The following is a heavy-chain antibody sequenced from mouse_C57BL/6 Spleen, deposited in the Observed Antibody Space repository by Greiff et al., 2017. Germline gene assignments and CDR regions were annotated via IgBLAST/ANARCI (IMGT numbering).Heavy chain of an antibody. CDR3: ARAGESGTAWFAY. V-gene: IGHV1-85*01. D-gene: IGHD4-1*01. CDR2: LYPRDGST. CDR1: GYTFTSYD. Sequence: VQRVESGPELVKPGASVKLSCKASGYTFTSYDINWVKQRPGQGLEWIGWLYPRDGSTKYNEKFKGKATLTVDTSSSTAYMELHSLTSEDSAVYFCARAGESGTAWFAYWGQGTLVTVSA. J-gene: IGHJ3*01.